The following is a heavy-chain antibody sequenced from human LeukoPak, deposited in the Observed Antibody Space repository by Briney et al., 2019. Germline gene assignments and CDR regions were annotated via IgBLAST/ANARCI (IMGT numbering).Heavy chain of an antibody. CDR2: INPSGGST. D-gene: IGHD3-22*01. CDR3: AREGYYYDSSGYYYGGYFDY. J-gene: IGHJ4*02. V-gene: IGHV1-46*01. CDR1: GYTFTGYY. Sequence: ASVKVSCKASGYTFTGYYMHWVRQAPGQGLEWMGIINPSGGSTSYAQKFQGRVTMTRDTSTSTVYMELSSLRSEDTAVYYCAREGYYYDSSGYYYGGYFDYWGQGTLVTVSS.